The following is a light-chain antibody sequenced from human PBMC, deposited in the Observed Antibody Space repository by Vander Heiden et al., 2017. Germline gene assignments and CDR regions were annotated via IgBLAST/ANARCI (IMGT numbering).Light chain of an antibody. CDR3: QTWDSSTVV. Sequence: SYELTQPRSVSVSPGQTASISCSGVKLGDNYACWYQQKTGQSPVLVIYQDSKRPSGIPERFSGSNSGNTATLTISGTQAMDEADYYCQTWDSSTVVFGGGTSLTVL. V-gene: IGLV3-1*01. J-gene: IGLJ3*02. CDR2: QDS. CDR1: KLGDNY.